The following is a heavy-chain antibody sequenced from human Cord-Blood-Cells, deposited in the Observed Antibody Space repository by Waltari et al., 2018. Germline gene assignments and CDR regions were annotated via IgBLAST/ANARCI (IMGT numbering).Heavy chain of an antibody. CDR2: SDPKSGNT. V-gene: IGHV1-8*03. CDR1: GYTFTSYD. Sequence: QVQLVQSGAEVKKPGASVKVSCKASGYTFTSYDINWVRQATGQGLGWMGWSDPKSGNTGYAQKFQGRVTITRNTSISTAYMGRSSLRSEDTAVYYCARGLSDTPPLSWGQGTLVTVSS. J-gene: IGHJ4*02. CDR3: ARGLSDTPPLS. D-gene: IGHD3-16*02.